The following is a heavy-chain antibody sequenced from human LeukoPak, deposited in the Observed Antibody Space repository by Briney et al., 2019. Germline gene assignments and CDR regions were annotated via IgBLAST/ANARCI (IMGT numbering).Heavy chain of an antibody. CDR3: ARGGPYCGGDCYWVDY. Sequence: PSQTLSLTCTVSGGSISSGTYYWSWIRQPPGKGLEWIGYIYYSGSTNYNPSLKSRVTISVDTSKNQFSLKLSSVTAANTAVYYCARGGPYCGGDCYWVDYWGQGTLVTVSS. D-gene: IGHD2-21*02. CDR2: IYYSGST. J-gene: IGHJ4*02. CDR1: GGSISSGTYY. V-gene: IGHV4-61*01.